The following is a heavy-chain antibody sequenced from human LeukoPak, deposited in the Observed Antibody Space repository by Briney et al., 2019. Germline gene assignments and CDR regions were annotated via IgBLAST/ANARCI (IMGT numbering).Heavy chain of an antibody. J-gene: IGHJ4*02. CDR3: AKISGSLLWFGEATYYYFDY. Sequence: PGGSLRLSCAASGFTFSSYAMSWVRQAPGKGLEWVSAISGSGGSTYYADSVKGRFTISRDNSKNTLYLQMNSLRAEDTAVYYCAKISGSLLWFGEATYYYFDYWGQGTLVTVSS. CDR1: GFTFSSYA. V-gene: IGHV3-23*01. D-gene: IGHD3-10*01. CDR2: ISGSGGST.